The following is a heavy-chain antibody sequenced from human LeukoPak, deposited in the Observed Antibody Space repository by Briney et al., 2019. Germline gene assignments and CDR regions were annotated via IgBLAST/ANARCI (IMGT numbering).Heavy chain of an antibody. CDR2: ISYDGSDK. V-gene: IGHV3-30*18. Sequence: GGSLRLSCAASGFTFSSYGMHWVRQAPGKGLEWVAVISYDGSDKYYADSVKGRFTISRDNSKNTLYLQMNSLRAEDTAVYYCAKDRYSSSWYPGGYYYYYGMDVWGQGTTVTVSS. CDR3: AKDRYSSSWYPGGYYYYYGMDV. J-gene: IGHJ6*02. CDR1: GFTFSSYG. D-gene: IGHD6-13*01.